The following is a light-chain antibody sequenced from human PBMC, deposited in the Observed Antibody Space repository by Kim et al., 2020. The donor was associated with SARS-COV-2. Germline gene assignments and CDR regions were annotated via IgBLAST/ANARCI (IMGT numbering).Light chain of an antibody. J-gene: IGKJ5*01. V-gene: IGKV1-33*01. CDR2: DAC. Sequence: DIQMTQSPSSLSASVGDRLTITCQASQDISNYLNWYQQKPGKAHKILIYDACNMETGVTSRFSGSGSGTDFTITISNLQPEDIATYNYQQYGNLTITFDQATRLEIK. CDR3: QQYGNLTIT. CDR1: QDISNY.